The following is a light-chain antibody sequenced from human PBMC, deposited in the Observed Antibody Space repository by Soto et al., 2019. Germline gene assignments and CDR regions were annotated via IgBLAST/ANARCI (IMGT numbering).Light chain of an antibody. CDR1: TGAVTSGYY. J-gene: IGLJ2*01. CDR2: STT. V-gene: IGLV7-43*01. Sequence: QAVVTQEPSLIVSPGGTVTLTCASSTGAVTSGYYPNWFQQKPGQPPRALIYSTTYKHSWTPARFSGSLLGGKAALTLSGVQPEDEAEYYCLLFDGDAVVFGGGTKLTVL. CDR3: LLFDGDAVV.